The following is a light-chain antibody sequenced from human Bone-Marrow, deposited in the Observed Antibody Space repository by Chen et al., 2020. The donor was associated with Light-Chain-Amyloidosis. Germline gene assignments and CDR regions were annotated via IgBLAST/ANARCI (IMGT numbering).Light chain of an antibody. CDR1: SSDVGGDNH. V-gene: IGLV2-14*01. J-gene: IGLJ1*01. Sequence: QSALTQPASVSGSPGQSITISCTGTSSDVGGDNHVSWYQQHPDKAPKLMLYEVTHRPSWVPDRFSGSKSDNTASLTISGLQTEDEADYFCSSYTITNTLVFGSGTRVTVL. CDR2: EVT. CDR3: SSYTITNTLV.